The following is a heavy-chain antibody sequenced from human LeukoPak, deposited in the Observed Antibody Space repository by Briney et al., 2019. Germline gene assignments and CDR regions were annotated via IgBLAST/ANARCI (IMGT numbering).Heavy chain of an antibody. CDR3: ARARLARYNWFDP. CDR2: INSDGSST. J-gene: IGHJ5*02. D-gene: IGHD6-19*01. CDR1: TFTVSSYW. V-gene: IGHV3-74*01. Sequence: GGSLRLSCAASTFTVSSYWIHWVRQAPGKGLVWVSRINSDGSSTSYADSVKGRFTISRDNAKNTLYLQMNSLRAEDTAVYYCARARLARYNWFDPWGQGTLVTVSS.